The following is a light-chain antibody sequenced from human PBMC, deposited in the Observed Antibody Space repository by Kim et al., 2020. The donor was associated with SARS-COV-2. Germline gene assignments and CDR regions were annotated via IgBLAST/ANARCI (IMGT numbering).Light chain of an antibody. CDR3: QVWDSSSDHRV. Sequence: AQGKTARITCGGNNIGSKSVHWYQQKSGQAPVLVIHYDRDRPSGIPERFSGSNSGNTATLTISRVEAGDEADYYCQVWDSSSDHRVFGGGTKLTVL. CDR2: YDR. V-gene: IGLV3-21*04. CDR1: NIGSKS. J-gene: IGLJ3*02.